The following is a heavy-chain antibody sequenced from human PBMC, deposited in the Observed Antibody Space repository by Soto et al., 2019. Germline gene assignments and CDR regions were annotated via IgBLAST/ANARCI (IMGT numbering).Heavy chain of an antibody. CDR1: GYTFTEYD. CDR3: EVTTGY. Sequence: QVQVVQSRAEVKKPGASVKVSCKTSGYTFTEYDINWVRQAPGQGLEYMGWVSPENRNAGYARPFRGRVSMTADTSINTVYLELTTLTYEDTAVYYCEVTTGYWGQGTMVTVSS. J-gene: IGHJ4*02. V-gene: IGHV1-8*01. D-gene: IGHD4-17*01. CDR2: VSPENRNA.